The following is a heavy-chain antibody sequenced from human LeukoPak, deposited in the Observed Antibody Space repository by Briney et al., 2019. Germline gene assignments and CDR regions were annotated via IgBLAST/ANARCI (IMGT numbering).Heavy chain of an antibody. V-gene: IGHV3-30*03. J-gene: IGHJ4*02. Sequence: GGSLRLSCAASGFSFNTYGMHWIRQAPGKGLEWVAFISFHGVEQVYADSVRGRFTISRDISQNTLFLQMNSLRAEDTAVYYCARGRGGSCWGQGTLVTVSS. D-gene: IGHD2-15*01. CDR3: ARGRGGSC. CDR1: GFSFNTYG. CDR2: ISFHGVEQ.